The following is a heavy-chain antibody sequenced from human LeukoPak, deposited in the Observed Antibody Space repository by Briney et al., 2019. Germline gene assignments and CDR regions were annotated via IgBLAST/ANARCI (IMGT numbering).Heavy chain of an antibody. J-gene: IGHJ4*02. CDR1: GFTFNSYA. Sequence: GGSLRLSCAASGFTFNSYAMSWVRQAPGKGLEWVSSISSSSSTIYYADSVKGRFTISRDNAKNSLYLQMNSLRAEDTAVYYCARDGPAAEYGDYVAFDYWGQGTLVTVSS. V-gene: IGHV3-48*01. CDR2: ISSSSSTI. D-gene: IGHD4-17*01. CDR3: ARDGPAAEYGDYVAFDY.